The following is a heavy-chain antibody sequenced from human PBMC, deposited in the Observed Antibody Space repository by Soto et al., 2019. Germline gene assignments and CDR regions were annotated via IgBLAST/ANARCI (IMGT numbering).Heavy chain of an antibody. CDR2: IIPVFGTA. D-gene: IGHD3-16*02. CDR1: GGTFSRFA. V-gene: IGHV1-69*01. CDR3: ARDWGLRLGELSFFDC. J-gene: IGHJ4*02. Sequence: AVKASSKASGGTFSRFAIGWVRPAPGQVLEWMGGIIPVFGTANYAQKFQGRVTITADESTTTAHMELSSLRSDDTAVYYCARDWGLRLGELSFFDCWGQGTLVTVSA.